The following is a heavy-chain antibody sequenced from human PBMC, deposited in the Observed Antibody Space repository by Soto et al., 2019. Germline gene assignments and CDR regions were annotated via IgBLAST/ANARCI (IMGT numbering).Heavy chain of an antibody. Sequence: QVQLVESGGGVVQPGRSLRLSCAASGFTFSSYAMHWVRQAPGKGLEWVAVISYDGSNKYYADSVKGRFTISRDNSKNKLCLQRRRLRDEETAVYYCARGWRGGYQLIGGWTGKHPQGDYWGQGTLVTVSS. J-gene: IGHJ4*02. V-gene: IGHV3-30-3*01. CDR1: GFTFSSYA. CDR2: ISYDGSNK. CDR3: ARGWRGGYQLIGGWTGKHPQGDY. D-gene: IGHD2-2*01.